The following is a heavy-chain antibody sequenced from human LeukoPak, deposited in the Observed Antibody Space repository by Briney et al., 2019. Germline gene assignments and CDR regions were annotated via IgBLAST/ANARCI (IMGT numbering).Heavy chain of an antibody. J-gene: IGHJ6*03. CDR1: GFTFSSYA. CDR2: ITDSGRST. CDR3: AKDSIEAAPGYYYYMDV. D-gene: IGHD6-13*01. V-gene: IGHV3-23*01. Sequence: GGSLRLSCAASGFTFSSYAMTWVRQAPGRGLQWISTITDSGRSTYYVDSVKGRFTISRDNSKNTLYLQMNSLRAEDTAVYYCAKDSIEAAPGYYYYMDVWGKGTTVTVSS.